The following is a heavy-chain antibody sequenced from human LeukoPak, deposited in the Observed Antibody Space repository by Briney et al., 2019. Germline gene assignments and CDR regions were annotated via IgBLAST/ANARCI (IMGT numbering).Heavy chain of an antibody. J-gene: IGHJ4*02. D-gene: IGHD5-12*01. CDR2: ISSSNSTI. CDR3: ASVAGYSGYEDY. CDR1: GFTFSSYS. V-gene: IGHV3-48*04. Sequence: PGGSLRLSCAATGFTFSSYSMNWVRQAPGKGLEWVSYISSSNSTIYYADSVKGRFTISRDNAKNSLYLQMNSLRAEDTAVYYCASVAGYSGYEDYWGQGTLVTVSS.